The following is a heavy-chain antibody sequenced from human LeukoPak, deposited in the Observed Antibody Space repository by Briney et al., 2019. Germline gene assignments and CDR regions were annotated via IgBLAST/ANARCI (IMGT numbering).Heavy chain of an antibody. D-gene: IGHD1-7*01. J-gene: IGHJ4*02. CDR3: AKPRLQLELRLLFDY. CDR2: ISGGGSSI. Sequence: GGSLRLSCAASGFTFSSYAMSWVRQAPGKGLQWVSAISGGGSSIHYADSVKGRFTISRDNSKNTLYLQMNSLRAEDTAVYYCAKPRLQLELRLLFDYWGQGTLVTVSS. V-gene: IGHV3-23*01. CDR1: GFTFSSYA.